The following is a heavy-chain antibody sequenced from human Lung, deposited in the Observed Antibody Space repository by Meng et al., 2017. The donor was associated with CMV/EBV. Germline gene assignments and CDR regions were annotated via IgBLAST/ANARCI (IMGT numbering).Heavy chain of an antibody. D-gene: IGHD6-19*01. CDR3: ASFPPPGKQWLVTDY. CDR1: GGSISSSNW. V-gene: IGHV4-4*02. J-gene: IGHJ4*02. Sequence: QLQPLESGPGLVKPSGTLSLTGAVSGGSISSSNWWSWVRQPPGKGLEWIGEIYHSGSTNYNPSLKSRVTISVDKSKNQFSLKLSSVTAADTAVYYCASFPPPGKQWLVTDYWGQGTLVTVSS. CDR2: IYHSGST.